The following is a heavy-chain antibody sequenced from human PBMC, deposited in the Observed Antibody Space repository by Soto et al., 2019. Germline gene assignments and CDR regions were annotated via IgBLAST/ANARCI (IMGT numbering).Heavy chain of an antibody. CDR3: AKDREYDILTGSLDY. V-gene: IGHV4-31*03. CDR2: IYYSGST. D-gene: IGHD3-9*01. Sequence: PSETLSLTCTVSGGSISSGGYYWSWIRQHPGKGLEWIGYIYYSGSTYYNPSLKSRVTISVDTSKNTLYLQMNSLRAEDTAVYYCAKDREYDILTGSLDYWGQGTLVTVSS. CDR1: GGSISSGGYY. J-gene: IGHJ4*02.